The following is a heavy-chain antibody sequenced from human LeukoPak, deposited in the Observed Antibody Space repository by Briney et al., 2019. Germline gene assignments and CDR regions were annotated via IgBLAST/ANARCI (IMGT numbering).Heavy chain of an antibody. CDR1: GFTFSSYA. D-gene: IGHD3-9*01. V-gene: IGHV3-23*01. CDR2: ISGSGGST. CDR3: AKAHVLRYFDWLPNFDY. J-gene: IGHJ4*02. Sequence: PGGSLRLSCAASGFTFSSYAMSWVRQAPGKGLEWVSAISGSGGSTYYADSVKGRFTTSRDNSKNTLYLQMNSLRAEDTAAYYCAKAHVLRYFDWLPNFDYWGQGTLVTVSS.